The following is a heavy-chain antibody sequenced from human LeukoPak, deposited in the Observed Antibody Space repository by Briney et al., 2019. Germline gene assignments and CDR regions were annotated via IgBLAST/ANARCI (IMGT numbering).Heavy chain of an antibody. CDR3: ARGVGVDTAMATFDY. CDR1: GGSISSGGYY. J-gene: IGHJ4*02. V-gene: IGHV4-30-2*01. D-gene: IGHD5-18*01. CDR2: IYHSGST. Sequence: SETLSLTCTVSGGSISSGGYYWSWIRQPPGKGLEWIGYIYHSGSTYYNPSLKSRVTISVDRSKNQFSLKLSSVTAADTAVYYCARGVGVDTAMATFDYWGQGTLVTVSS.